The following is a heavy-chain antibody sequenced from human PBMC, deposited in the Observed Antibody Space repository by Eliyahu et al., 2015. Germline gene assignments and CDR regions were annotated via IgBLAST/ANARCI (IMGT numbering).Heavy chain of an antibody. J-gene: IGHJ4*02. D-gene: IGHD3-16*01. CDR3: ARDLGAYKRAFDY. CDR1: GFTVSSNY. Sequence: IQPGGSLRLSCEASGFTVSSNYMSWVRQAPGKGLEWLSVMYNGGATYYADSVKGRFTISRDNSKNTLYLQMDSLRADDTAMYYCARDLGAYKRAFDYWGQGTLVTVSS. V-gene: IGHV3-53*01. CDR2: MYNGGAT.